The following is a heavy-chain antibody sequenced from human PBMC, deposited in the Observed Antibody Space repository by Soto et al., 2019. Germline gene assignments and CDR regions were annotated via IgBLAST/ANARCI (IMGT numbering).Heavy chain of an antibody. J-gene: IGHJ4*02. CDR3: ASHPLNWSDADS. V-gene: IGHV4-34*01. CDR1: GGSFSGYY. CDR2: INHRGST. Sequence: ASETLSLTCAGYGGSFSGYYWSWIRQTPGKGLEWLGEINHRGSTNYNPSLKSRVTISVDTSRTQFSLKLSSVTAADTGVYYCASHPLNWSDADSWGQGVLVTVSS. D-gene: IGHD1-1*01.